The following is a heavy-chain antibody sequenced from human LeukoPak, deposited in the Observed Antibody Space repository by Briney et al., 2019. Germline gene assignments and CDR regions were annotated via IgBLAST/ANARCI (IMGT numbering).Heavy chain of an antibody. CDR1: GYTFTGYY. J-gene: IGHJ4*02. D-gene: IGHD6-19*01. CDR2: INPNSGGT. CDR3: AREGPASSGWYKVFDY. Sequence: ASVKVSCKASGYTFTGYYMHWVRQAPGQGLEWMGWINPNSGGTNYAQKFQGRVTMTRDTSISTAYMELSRLRSDDTAVYYCAREGPASSGWYKVFDYWGQGTLVTVSS. V-gene: IGHV1-2*02.